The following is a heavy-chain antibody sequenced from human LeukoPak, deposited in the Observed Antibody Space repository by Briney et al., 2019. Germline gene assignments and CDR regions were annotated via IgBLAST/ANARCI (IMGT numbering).Heavy chain of an antibody. CDR1: GFTFSNYE. CDR3: AREGGSYSRAFDI. J-gene: IGHJ3*02. Sequence: GGSLRLSCAASGFTFSNYEMNWVRQAPGKGLEWVSVIYSGGSTYYADSMKGRFTISRDNSKNTLYLQMNSLRAEDTAVYYCAREGGSYSRAFDIWGQGTMVTVSS. V-gene: IGHV3-66*01. CDR2: IYSGGST. D-gene: IGHD1-26*01.